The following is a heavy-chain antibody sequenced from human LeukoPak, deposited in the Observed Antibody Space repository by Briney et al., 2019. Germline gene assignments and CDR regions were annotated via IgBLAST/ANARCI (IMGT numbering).Heavy chain of an antibody. CDR1: GFTVSSNY. V-gene: IGHV3-66*01. CDR2: IYSGGST. J-gene: IGHJ4*02. Sequence: GGSLRLSCAASGFTVSSNYMSWVRQAPGKGLEWVSVIYSGGSTYYADSVKGRFTISRDNSKNTLYLQMNSLRAEDTAVYYCARWARSCYVFDYWGQGTLVTVSS. CDR3: ARWARSCYVFDY. D-gene: IGHD2-15*01.